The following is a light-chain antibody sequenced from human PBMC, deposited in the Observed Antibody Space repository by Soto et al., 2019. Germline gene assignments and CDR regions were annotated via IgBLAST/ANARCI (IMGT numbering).Light chain of an antibody. CDR2: DAS. V-gene: IGKV3-11*01. Sequence: EIVLTQSPATLSLSPGERATLSCRASQSVSSYLAWYQQKPGQAPRLLIYDASNRATGIPARFSGSGSGTDLTLTSSSLEHVDFAVYYRQQRSNWPHTFG. J-gene: IGKJ4*02. CDR1: QSVSSY. CDR3: QQRSNWPHT.